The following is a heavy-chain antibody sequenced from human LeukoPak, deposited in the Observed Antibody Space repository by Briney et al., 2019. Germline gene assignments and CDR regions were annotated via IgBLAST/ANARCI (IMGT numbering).Heavy chain of an antibody. J-gene: IGHJ4*02. CDR1: GFTFSNYA. CDR3: AKGGYSSCYSQGDY. CDR2: ISSTGGST. D-gene: IGHD2-15*01. Sequence: TGGSLRLSCAASGFTFSNYAMTWVRQAPGKGLEWVSVISSTGGSTYYADSVKGRFIISRDNSKNTLYLQMNSLRAEDTAVYYCAKGGYSSCYSQGDYWGQGTLVTVSS. V-gene: IGHV3-23*01.